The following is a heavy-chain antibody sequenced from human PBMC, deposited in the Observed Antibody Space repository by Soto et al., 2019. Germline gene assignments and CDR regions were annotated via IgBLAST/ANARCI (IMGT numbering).Heavy chain of an antibody. CDR3: ATHYVWSGRNWFDP. D-gene: IGHD3-3*01. Sequence: SETLSLTCTVSGVSINTGSYYWGWIRQPPGKGLQWIGSIYYSGSTYYNPSLKSRVSISEDMSKNQFSLKLRSVTAADTAVYYCATHYVWSGRNWFDPWGQGTLVTVSS. J-gene: IGHJ5*02. CDR1: GVSINTGSYY. CDR2: IYYSGST. V-gene: IGHV4-39*01.